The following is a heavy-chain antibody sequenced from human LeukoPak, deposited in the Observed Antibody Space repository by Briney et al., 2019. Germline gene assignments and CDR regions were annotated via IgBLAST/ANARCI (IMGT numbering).Heavy chain of an antibody. D-gene: IGHD6-19*01. V-gene: IGHV3-23*01. CDR1: GFTFSSYA. J-gene: IGHJ4*02. Sequence: PGGSLRLSCAASGFTFSSYAMSWVRQAPGKGLEWVSVISGSGGSTYYADSVKGRFTISRDNSKNTLYLQMNSLRAEDTAEYYCAKNSSGRGIFDCWGQGTLVTVSS. CDR3: AKNSSGRGIFDC. CDR2: ISGSGGST.